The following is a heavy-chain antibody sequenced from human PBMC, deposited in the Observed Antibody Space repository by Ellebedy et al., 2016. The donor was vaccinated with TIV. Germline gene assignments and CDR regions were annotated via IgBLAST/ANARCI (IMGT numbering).Heavy chain of an antibody. CDR2: ISGSGGST. CDR1: GFTFSSYA. Sequence: GESLKISXAASGFTFSSYAMSWVRQAPGKGLEWVSAISGSGGSTYYADSVKGRFTISRDNSKNTLYLQMNSLRAEDTAVYYCAKDRPWMATIRGRGAFDIWGQGTMVTVSS. D-gene: IGHD5-24*01. V-gene: IGHV3-23*01. J-gene: IGHJ3*02. CDR3: AKDRPWMATIRGRGAFDI.